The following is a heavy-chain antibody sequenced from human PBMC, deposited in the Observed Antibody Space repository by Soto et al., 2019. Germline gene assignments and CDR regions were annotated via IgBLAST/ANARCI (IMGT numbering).Heavy chain of an antibody. D-gene: IGHD4-17*01. CDR2: TYYRSKWYN. J-gene: IGHJ4*02. V-gene: IGHV6-1*01. Sequence: TLSLTCAISGDSVSSNSAAWNWIRQSPSRGLEWLGRTYYRSKWYNDYAVSVKSRITINPDTSKNQFSLQLNSVTPEDTAVYYCARDERVTTTVTTPRGFDYWGQGTLVTVSS. CDR3: ARDERVTTTVTTPRGFDY. CDR1: GDSVSSNSAA.